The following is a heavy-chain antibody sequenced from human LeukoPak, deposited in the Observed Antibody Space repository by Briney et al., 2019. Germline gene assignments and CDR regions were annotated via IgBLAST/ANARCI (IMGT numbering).Heavy chain of an antibody. Sequence: PGGSLRLSCAASGFTFSSYSMNWVRQAPGKGLEWVSYISSSSSTIYYADSVKGRFTISRDNAKNSLYLQMNSLRAEDTAVYYCARDTGITIFGVVTPLAGAGYGMDVWGQGTTVTVSS. CDR1: GFTFSSYS. CDR3: ARDTGITIFGVVTPLAGAGYGMDV. V-gene: IGHV3-48*01. D-gene: IGHD3-3*01. J-gene: IGHJ6*02. CDR2: ISSSSSTI.